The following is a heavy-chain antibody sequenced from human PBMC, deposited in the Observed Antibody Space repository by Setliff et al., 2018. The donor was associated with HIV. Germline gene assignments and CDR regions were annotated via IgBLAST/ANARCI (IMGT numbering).Heavy chain of an antibody. CDR3: ARGGDSGYDWTPYYYYYYMDV. CDR2: IYTSGST. Sequence: PSETLSLTCTVSGGSISSYYWSWIRQPAGKGLEWIGRIYTSGSTNYNPSLKSRVTISLDTSKNQFSLKLTSVTAADTAVYYCARGGDSGYDWTPYYYYYYMDVWGKGTTVTVSS. J-gene: IGHJ6*03. D-gene: IGHD5-12*01. V-gene: IGHV4-4*07. CDR1: GGSISSYY.